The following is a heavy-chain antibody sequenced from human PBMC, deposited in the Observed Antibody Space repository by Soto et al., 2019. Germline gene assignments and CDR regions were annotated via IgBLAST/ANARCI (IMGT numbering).Heavy chain of an antibody. D-gene: IGHD3-16*02. J-gene: IGHJ4*02. CDR1: GDSISDDY. CDR3: ARSSVDYIWGSYRSRGLFDY. V-gene: IGHV4-34*01. CDR2: INHSGST. Sequence: TSETLSLTCTVSGDSISDDYWTWIRQPPGKALEWIGDINHSGSTNYNPSLKSRVTISVDTSKNQFSLKLSSVTAADTAVYYCARSSVDYIWGSYRSRGLFDYWGQGTLVTVSS.